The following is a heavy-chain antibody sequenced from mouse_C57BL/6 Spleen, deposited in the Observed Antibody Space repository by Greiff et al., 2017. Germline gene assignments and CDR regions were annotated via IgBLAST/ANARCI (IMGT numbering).Heavy chain of an antibody. Sequence: VQLQQSGAELARPGASVKLSCKASGYTFTSYGISWVKQRTGQGLEWIGEIYPRSGNTYYNEKFKGKATLTADKSSSTAYMELRSLTSEDSAVYFCASFLFDDYDSGFAYWGQGTLVTVSA. V-gene: IGHV1-81*01. CDR3: ASFLFDDYDSGFAY. CDR2: IYPRSGNT. D-gene: IGHD2-4*01. J-gene: IGHJ3*01. CDR1: GYTFTSYG.